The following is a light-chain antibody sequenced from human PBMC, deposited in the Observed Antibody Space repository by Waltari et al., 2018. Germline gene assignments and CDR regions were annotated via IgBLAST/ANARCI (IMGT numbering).Light chain of an antibody. CDR1: SSDVGGYDL. J-gene: IGLJ2*01. V-gene: IGLV2-8*01. Sequence: QSALTQPPSASGSLGQSVAISCTGTSSDVGGYDLVSWYQQHPGKAPKLLLYEVNKRPSGVPDRFSGSKSGNTASLTVSGLQAEDEADYYCTSYAGSNNLPFGGGTKLTVL. CDR2: EVN. CDR3: TSYAGSNNLP.